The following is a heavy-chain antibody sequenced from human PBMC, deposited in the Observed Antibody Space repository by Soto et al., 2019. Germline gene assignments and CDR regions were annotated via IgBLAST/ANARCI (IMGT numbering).Heavy chain of an antibody. D-gene: IGHD6-25*01. J-gene: IGHJ5*02. CDR1: AYSSTNYS. V-gene: IGHV5-51*01. CDR2: IHPGDSDT. CDR3: AMHNRYSSAGFEGWFDL. Sequence: PRQSLKISCQGSAYSSTNYSVGWVRQLPGRGLEWMGIIHPGDSDTRYSPFFQGQVTISADKSISTAYLQWSSLKASDTAMYYCAMHNRYSSAGFEGWFDLWGQGTLVTVSS.